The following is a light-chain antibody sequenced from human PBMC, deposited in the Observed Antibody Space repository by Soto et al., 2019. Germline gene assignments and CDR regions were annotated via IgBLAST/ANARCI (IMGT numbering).Light chain of an antibody. CDR1: QSVSTF. CDR2: AAS. Sequence: DIQMTPSPSSLSASVGDRVTITCRASQSVSTFLNWYQQKPGEAPKLLIYAASSLHSGVPARFSGSGSGTRFTLPISSLQPEDFATYYCQQSSTTQYTFGQGTKLEI. J-gene: IGKJ2*01. V-gene: IGKV1-39*01. CDR3: QQSSTTQYT.